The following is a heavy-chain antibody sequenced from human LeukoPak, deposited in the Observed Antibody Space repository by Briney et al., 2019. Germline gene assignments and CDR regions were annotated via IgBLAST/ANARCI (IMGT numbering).Heavy chain of an antibody. CDR1: GSTFSSYW. J-gene: IGHJ4*02. Sequence: GGSLRLSCAASGSTFSSYWMHWVRQAPGKGLVWVSRINSDGSSTSYADSVKGRFTISRDNAKNTLYLQMNSLRAEDTAVYYCARVGYSAQVDYWGQGTLVTVSS. CDR3: ARVGYSAQVDY. V-gene: IGHV3-74*01. CDR2: INSDGSST. D-gene: IGHD4-23*01.